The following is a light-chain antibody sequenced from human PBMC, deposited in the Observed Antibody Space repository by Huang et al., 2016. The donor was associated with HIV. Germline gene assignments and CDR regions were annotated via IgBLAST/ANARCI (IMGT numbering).Light chain of an antibody. CDR1: QSLLHSDGKTY. J-gene: IGKJ1*01. Sequence: DIVMTQTPLSLSVTPGQPASISCKSTQSLLHSDGKTYLYWYLQKPGQSPQLLIYEVSNRVSGVPDRFSGGGSGMDFTLNISRVEAEDVGVYYCLQTTQPAAFGQGTKVEVK. V-gene: IGKV2D-29*02. CDR2: EVS. CDR3: LQTTQPAA.